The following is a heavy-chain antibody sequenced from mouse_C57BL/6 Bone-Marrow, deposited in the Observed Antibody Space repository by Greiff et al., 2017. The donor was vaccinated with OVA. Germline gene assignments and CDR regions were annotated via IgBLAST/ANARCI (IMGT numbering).Heavy chain of an antibody. CDR2: IYPGNSDT. D-gene: IGHD2-4*01. Sequence: EVQLQQSGTVLARPGASVKMSCKTSGYTFTSYWMHWVKQRPGQGLEWIGAIYPGNSDTSYTQKFKGKAKLTAVTSASTAYMELSSLTNEDSAVYYCTRSAVDYDEVWYFDVWGTGTTVTVSS. J-gene: IGHJ1*03. CDR1: GYTFTSYW. CDR3: TRSAVDYDEVWYFDV. V-gene: IGHV1-5*01.